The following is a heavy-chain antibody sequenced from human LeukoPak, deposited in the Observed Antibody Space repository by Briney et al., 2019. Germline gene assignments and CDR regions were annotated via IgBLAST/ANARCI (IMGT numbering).Heavy chain of an antibody. D-gene: IGHD3-3*01. V-gene: IGHV1-2*02. CDR1: GYTFTGYY. Sequence: ASVKVSCKASGYTFTGYYMHWVRQAPGQGLEWMGWINPNSGGTNYAQKLQGRVTMTTDTSTSTAYMELRSLRSDDTAVYYCARDGPTIFGVVIIPFDYWGQGTLVTVSS. CDR3: ARDGPTIFGVVIIPFDY. J-gene: IGHJ4*02. CDR2: INPNSGGT.